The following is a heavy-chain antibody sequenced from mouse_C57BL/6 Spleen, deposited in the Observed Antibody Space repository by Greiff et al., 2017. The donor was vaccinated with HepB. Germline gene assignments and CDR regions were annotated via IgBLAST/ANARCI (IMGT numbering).Heavy chain of an antibody. CDR2: INPSTGGT. CDR3: ARDEERAMDY. CDR1: GYSFTGYY. J-gene: IGHJ4*01. Sequence: VQLQQSGPELVKPGASVKISCKASGYSFTGYYMNWVKQSPEKSLEWIGEINPSTGGTTYNQKFKAKATLTVDKSSSTAYMQLKSLTSEDSAVYYCARDEERAMDYWGQGTSVTVSS. V-gene: IGHV1-42*01.